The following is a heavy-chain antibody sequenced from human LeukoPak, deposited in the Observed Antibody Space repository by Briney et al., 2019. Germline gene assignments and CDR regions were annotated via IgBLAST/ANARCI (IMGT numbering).Heavy chain of an antibody. D-gene: IGHD1-14*01. J-gene: IGHJ4*02. V-gene: IGHV3-7*04. CDR2: IKYDASEK. CDR1: GFTFSSYW. Sequence: GGSLRLSCAASGFTFSSYWMTWVRQTPGKGLEWVANIKYDASEKDYLDSVKGRFTISRDNAKNSLYLQMNSLGAEDTAVYYCAKDIEPPGLFLDSWGRGTLVTVSS. CDR3: AKDIEPPGLFLDS.